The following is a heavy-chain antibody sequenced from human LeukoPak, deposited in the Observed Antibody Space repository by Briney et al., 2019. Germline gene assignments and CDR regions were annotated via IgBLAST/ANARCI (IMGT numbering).Heavy chain of an antibody. CDR2: INHSGST. Sequence: SETLSLTCTVSGGSISSYYWSWIRQPPGKGLEWIGEINHSGSTNYNPSLKSRVTISVDTSKNQFSLKLSSVTAADTAVYYCARGDCSGGSCYYTRRGIFFDYWGQGTLVTVSS. CDR3: ARGDCSGGSCYYTRRGIFFDY. V-gene: IGHV4-34*01. CDR1: GGSISSYY. D-gene: IGHD2-15*01. J-gene: IGHJ4*02.